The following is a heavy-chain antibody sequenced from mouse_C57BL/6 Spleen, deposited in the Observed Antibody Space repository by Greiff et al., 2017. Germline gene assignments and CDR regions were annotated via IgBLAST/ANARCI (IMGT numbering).Heavy chain of an antibody. CDR3: ARSGSSPLFDY. V-gene: IGHV1-54*01. D-gene: IGHD1-1*01. CDR1: GYAFTNYL. CDR2: INPGSGGT. J-gene: IGHJ2*01. Sequence: QVQLQQSGAELVRPGTSVKVSCKASGYAFTNYLIEWVKQRPGQGLEWIGVINPGSGGTKYNEKFKSKATLTVDKPSSTAYMQLSSLTSEDSAVYYCARSGSSPLFDYWGQGTTLTVSS.